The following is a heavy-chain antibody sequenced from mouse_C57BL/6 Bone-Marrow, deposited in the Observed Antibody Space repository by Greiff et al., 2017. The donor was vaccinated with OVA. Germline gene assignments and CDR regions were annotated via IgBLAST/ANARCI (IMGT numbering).Heavy chain of an antibody. J-gene: IGHJ4*01. D-gene: IGHD1-2*01. CDR1: GYTFTDYN. V-gene: IGHV1-18*01. CDR3: ARWLHVDYAMDY. Sequence: VQLQQSGPELVKPGASVKIPCKASGYTFTDYNMDWVKQSHGKSLEWIGDINPNNGGTIYNQKFKGKDTLTVDKSSSTAYMELRSLTSEDTAVYYCARWLHVDYAMDYWGQGTSVTVSS. CDR2: INPNNGGT.